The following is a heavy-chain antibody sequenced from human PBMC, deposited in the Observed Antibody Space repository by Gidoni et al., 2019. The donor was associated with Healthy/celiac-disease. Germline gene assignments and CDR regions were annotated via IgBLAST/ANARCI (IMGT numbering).Heavy chain of an antibody. D-gene: IGHD3-10*01. V-gene: IGHV3-23*01. CDR2: ISGSGGST. CDR1: GFTFSSYA. CDR3: AKTMVRGVIITSDYYYYGMDV. Sequence: EVQLLESGGGLVQPGGSLRVSCAAPGFTFSSYAMRCVRQAPGKGLEWVSAISGSGGSTYYADYLKGGVTITRDNSKNTLYLQMNSLRAEDTAVYYCAKTMVRGVIITSDYYYYGMDVWGQGTTVTVSS. J-gene: IGHJ6*02.